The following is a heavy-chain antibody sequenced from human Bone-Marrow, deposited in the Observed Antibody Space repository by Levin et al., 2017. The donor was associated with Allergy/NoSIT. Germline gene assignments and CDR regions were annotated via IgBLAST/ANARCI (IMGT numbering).Heavy chain of an antibody. D-gene: IGHD1-1*01. V-gene: IGHV1-2*02. J-gene: IGHJ5*02. CDR3: AREGGSATSSNNLDSWFDP. CDR2: INPKSGGT. CDR1: GYPFTGYY. Sequence: ASVKVSCKASGYPFTGYYLHWVRQAPGQGLEWMGWINPKSGGTRFARKFLGRVTLTTDTSTNTVYMELSRLTSDDTAMYFCAREGGSATSSNNLDSWFDPWGQGTVVTVSS.